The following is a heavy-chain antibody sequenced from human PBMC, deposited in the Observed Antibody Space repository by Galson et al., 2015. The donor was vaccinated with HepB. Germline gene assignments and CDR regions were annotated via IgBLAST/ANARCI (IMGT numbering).Heavy chain of an antibody. V-gene: IGHV4-30-2*01. CDR3: ARGRCGRHFDL. J-gene: IGHJ2*01. CDR2: IYHSGST. Sequence: SLTCAVSGGSISSGGYSWSWIRQPPGKGLEWIGYIYHSGSTYYNPSLKSRVTISVDRSKNQFSLKLSSVTAADTAVYYCARGRCGRHFDLWGRGTLVTVSS. D-gene: IGHD2-21*01. CDR1: GGSISSGGYS.